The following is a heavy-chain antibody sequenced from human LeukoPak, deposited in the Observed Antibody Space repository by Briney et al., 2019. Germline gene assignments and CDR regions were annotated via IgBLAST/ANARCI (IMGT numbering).Heavy chain of an antibody. Sequence: GASVKVSCKASGYIFTKYVVHWVRQAPGQRPEWMGWIKAGNGDTKYSQNFQDRLTITRDTSASTVYMELSSLTSEDTAQYYCARDDCGDTCYPGGYWGQGTLVTVSS. J-gene: IGHJ4*02. CDR2: IKAGNGDT. D-gene: IGHD2-21*01. CDR1: GYIFTKYV. CDR3: ARDDCGDTCYPGGY. V-gene: IGHV1-3*01.